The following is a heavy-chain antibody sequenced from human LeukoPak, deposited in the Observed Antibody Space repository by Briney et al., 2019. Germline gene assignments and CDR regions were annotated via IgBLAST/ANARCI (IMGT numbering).Heavy chain of an antibody. J-gene: IGHJ3*02. D-gene: IGHD3-10*01. V-gene: IGHV4-59*01. Sequence: PSETLSLTCTVSGGSISSYYWRWIRQPPGKGLEWIGYIYYSGSTNYNPSLKSRVTISVDTSKNQFSLKLSSVTAADTAVYYCARYYYGSGSLDAFDIWGQGTMVTVSS. CDR1: GGSISSYY. CDR3: ARYYYGSGSLDAFDI. CDR2: IYYSGST.